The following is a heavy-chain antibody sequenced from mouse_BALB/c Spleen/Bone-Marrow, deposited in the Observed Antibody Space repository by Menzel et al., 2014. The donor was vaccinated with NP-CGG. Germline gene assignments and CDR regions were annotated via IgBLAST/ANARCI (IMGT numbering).Heavy chain of an antibody. V-gene: IGHV1-9*01. CDR2: ILPGSGST. CDR3: ARGLLRPYYAMDY. Sequence: VNVVESGAELMKPGASVKISCKATGYTFSSYWIEWVKQRPGYGLEWIGEILPGSGSTNYNEKFKGKATFTAATSSNTAYMHLSSLTSEDSAVYYCARGLLRPYYAMDYWGRGTSVTVSS. J-gene: IGHJ4*01. D-gene: IGHD1-2*01. CDR1: GYTFSSYW.